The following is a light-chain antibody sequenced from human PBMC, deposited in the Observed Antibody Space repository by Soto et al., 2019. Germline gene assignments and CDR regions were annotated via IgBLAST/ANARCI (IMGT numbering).Light chain of an antibody. CDR2: GAS. V-gene: IGKV3-15*01. Sequence: EIVMTQSPANLSVSPGERATLSCRASQSVSSNLAWYQQEPGQGPRLLIYGASTRATSIPARFSGSGSGTEFTLTINSLQSEDFAVYYCQQYNKWPPYTFGQGTKLEIK. J-gene: IGKJ2*01. CDR1: QSVSSN. CDR3: QQYNKWPPYT.